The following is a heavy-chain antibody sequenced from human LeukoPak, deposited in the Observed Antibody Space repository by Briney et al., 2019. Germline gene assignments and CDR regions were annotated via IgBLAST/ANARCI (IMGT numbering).Heavy chain of an antibody. Sequence: GGSLRLSCAASGFTFSSYAMSWVRQAPGKGLEWVSAISGSGGSTYYADSVKGRFTISRDNAKNSLYLQMNSLRAEDTALYHCARDAGDILQGVWFDPWGQGTLVTVSS. CDR1: GFTFSSYA. J-gene: IGHJ5*02. CDR2: ISGSGGST. V-gene: IGHV3-23*01. CDR3: ARDAGDILQGVWFDP. D-gene: IGHD2-8*01.